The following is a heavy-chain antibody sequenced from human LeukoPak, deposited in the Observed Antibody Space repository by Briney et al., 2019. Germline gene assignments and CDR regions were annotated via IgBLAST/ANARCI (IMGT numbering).Heavy chain of an antibody. Sequence: GGSLRLSCAASGFTFSSYAMSWVRQAPGKGLEWVSAISGSGGSTYYADSVKGRFTISRDNSKNTLYLQMNSLRAEDTAVYYCAKEGWGRDCSSTSCYRTPLGPRGGAFDIWGQGTMVTVSS. CDR3: AKEGWGRDCSSTSCYRTPLGPRGGAFDI. V-gene: IGHV3-23*01. CDR2: ISGSGGST. CDR1: GFTFSSYA. J-gene: IGHJ3*02. D-gene: IGHD2-2*02.